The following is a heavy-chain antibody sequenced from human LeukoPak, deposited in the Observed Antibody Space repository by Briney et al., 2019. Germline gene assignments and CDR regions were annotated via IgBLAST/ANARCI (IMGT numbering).Heavy chain of an antibody. CDR2: IRSKAYGGTT. CDR1: EFTFGDYT. J-gene: IGHJ3*02. D-gene: IGHD3-16*01. Sequence: GGSLRLSCTASEFTFGDYTMGWVRQAPGKGLEWVSFIRSKAYGGTTEYAASVKGRFTISRDDSKSIAYLQMNSLKTEDTAVYYCTPTYYDHVWAFDIWGQGTMVTVSS. V-gene: IGHV3-49*04. CDR3: TPTYYDHVWAFDI.